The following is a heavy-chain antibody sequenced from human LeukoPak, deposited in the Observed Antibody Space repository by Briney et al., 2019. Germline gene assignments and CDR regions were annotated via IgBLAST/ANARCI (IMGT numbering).Heavy chain of an antibody. V-gene: IGHV3-43*02. J-gene: IGHJ4*02. Sequence: AGGSPRLSCAASGFPSSSYGMHWVRQAPGKGLEWVSLISGDGSRTYYADSVKGRFTISRDNSKNSLYLQMNGLRTEDTALYYCANPTTVTLVGDGHYWGQGILVTVSS. CDR2: ISGDGSRT. CDR1: GFPSSSYG. D-gene: IGHD4-17*01. CDR3: ANPTTVTLVGDGHY.